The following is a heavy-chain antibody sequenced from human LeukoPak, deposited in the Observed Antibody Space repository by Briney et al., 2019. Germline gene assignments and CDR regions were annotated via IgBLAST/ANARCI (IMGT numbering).Heavy chain of an antibody. D-gene: IGHD3-10*01. CDR1: GGSISSYY. V-gene: IGHV4-59*01. Sequence: SETLSLTXTVSGGSISSYYWSWIRQPPGKGLEWIGYIYYSGSTNYNPSLKSRVTISVDTSKNQFSLKLSSVTAADTAVYYCASGYGSGSYYYYYYMDVWGTGTTVTVSS. J-gene: IGHJ6*03. CDR3: ASGYGSGSYYYYYYMDV. CDR2: IYYSGST.